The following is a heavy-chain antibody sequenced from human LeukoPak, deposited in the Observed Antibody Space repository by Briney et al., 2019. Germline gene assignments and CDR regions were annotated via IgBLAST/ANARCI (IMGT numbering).Heavy chain of an antibody. J-gene: IGHJ4*02. CDR3: VKDSPPRYSGSPPAY. V-gene: IGHV3-7*03. CDR2: INKDGGEQ. Sequence: GSLRLSCAASGFTFSSYWMSWVRQAPGKGLEWVANINKDGGEQYYVDSVRGRFTISRDNAKNSLYLQMNSLRAADTAVYYCVKDSPPRYSGSPPAYWGQGTLVTVSS. D-gene: IGHD1-26*01. CDR1: GFTFSSYW.